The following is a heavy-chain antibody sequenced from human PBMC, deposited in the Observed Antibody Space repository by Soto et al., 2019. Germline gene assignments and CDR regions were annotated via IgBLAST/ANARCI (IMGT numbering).Heavy chain of an antibody. V-gene: IGHV1-18*01. CDR2: ISAYNGNT. CDR3: AVIGGFDGNEY. Sequence: QVQLVQSGAEVKKPGASVKVSCKASGYTFTSYGISWVRQAPGQGLEWMGWISAYNGNTNYAQKLQGRVTRTTDTATSTAYMEPGSLRYDDTVVYDCAVIGGFDGNEYWGQGTLVTVSS. CDR1: GYTFTSYG. J-gene: IGHJ4*02. D-gene: IGHD3-22*01.